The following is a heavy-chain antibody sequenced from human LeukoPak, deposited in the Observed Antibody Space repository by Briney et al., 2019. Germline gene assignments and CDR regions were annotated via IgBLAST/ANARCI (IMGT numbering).Heavy chain of an antibody. D-gene: IGHD4-17*01. CDR3: SKDPNGDYVGAFDM. Sequence: GRSLRLSCTASGLTFSNYATTWVRQAPGKGLEWVSSITGSGRGTYYADSVKGRFSVSRDNSQNTVFLHMNSLRADDTALYYCSKDPNGDYVGAFDMWGPGTMVTVSS. J-gene: IGHJ3*02. V-gene: IGHV3-23*01. CDR1: GLTFSNYA. CDR2: ITGSGRGT.